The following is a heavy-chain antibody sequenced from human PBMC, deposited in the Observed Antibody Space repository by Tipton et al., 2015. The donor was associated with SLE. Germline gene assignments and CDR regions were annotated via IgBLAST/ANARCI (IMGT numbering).Heavy chain of an antibody. CDR1: GGSISSGGYY. Sequence: TLSLTCTVSGGSISSGGYYWSWIRQPPGKGLEWIGEINHSGSTNYNPSLKSRVTISVDTSKNQFSLKLSSVTAADTAVYYCARSVGTWGSQYFDLWGRGTLVTVSS. CDR2: INHSGST. D-gene: IGHD7-27*01. V-gene: IGHV4-39*07. CDR3: ARSVGTWGSQYFDL. J-gene: IGHJ2*01.